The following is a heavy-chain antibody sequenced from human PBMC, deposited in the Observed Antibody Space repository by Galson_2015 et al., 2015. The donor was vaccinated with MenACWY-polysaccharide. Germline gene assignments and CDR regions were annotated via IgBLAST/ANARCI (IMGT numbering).Heavy chain of an antibody. D-gene: IGHD2-2*01. Sequence: SVKVSCKASGYTFISYGINWVRQAPGQGLEWMGWISAHNGNANYAQNLQGRVTMTTDTSTSTAYLELRSLTSDDTAVYYCARSLKPYCSSSTCYSGFFDYWGQGTLITVSS. CDR1: GYTFISYG. CDR3: ARSLKPYCSSSTCYSGFFDY. J-gene: IGHJ4*02. V-gene: IGHV1-18*01. CDR2: ISAHNGNA.